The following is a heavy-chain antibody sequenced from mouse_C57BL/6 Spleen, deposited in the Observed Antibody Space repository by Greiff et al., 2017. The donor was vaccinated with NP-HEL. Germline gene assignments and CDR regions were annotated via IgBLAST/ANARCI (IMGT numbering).Heavy chain of an antibody. D-gene: IGHD1-1*01. J-gene: IGHJ4*01. CDR1: GYTFTSYW. V-gene: IGHV1-64*01. CDR3: ANYYGGAMDY. CDR2: IHPNSGST. Sequence: QVQLKQPGAELVKPGASVKLSCKASGYTFTSYWMHWVKQRPGQGLEWIGMIHPNSGSTNYNEKFKSKATLTVDKSSSTAYMQLSSLTSEDSAVYYCANYYGGAMDYWGQGTSVTVSS.